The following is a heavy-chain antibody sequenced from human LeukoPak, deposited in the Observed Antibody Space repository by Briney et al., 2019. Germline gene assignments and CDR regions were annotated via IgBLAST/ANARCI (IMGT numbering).Heavy chain of an antibody. D-gene: IGHD6-13*01. CDR2: IYYSGST. CDR1: GGSVSSGSYY. V-gene: IGHV4-61*01. J-gene: IGHJ6*03. Sequence: SETLSLTCTVSGGSVSSGSYYWSWIRQTPGKGLEWIGYIYYSGSTNYNPSLKSRVTISVDTSKNQFSLKLSSVTAADTAVYYCARDFPVAAAGYYYYYYMDVWGKGTTVTVSS. CDR3: ARDFPVAAAGYYYYYYMDV.